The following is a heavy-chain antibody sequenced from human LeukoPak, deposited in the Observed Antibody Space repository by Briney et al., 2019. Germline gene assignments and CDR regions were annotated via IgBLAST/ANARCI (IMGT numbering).Heavy chain of an antibody. D-gene: IGHD6-19*01. CDR3: ARGRGWLDY. J-gene: IGHJ4*02. CDR1: GFTFSGYS. Sequence: GGSLRLSCGASGFTFSGYSMTWVRQAPGKGLEWVANIKNDGSDKYYVDSVKGRFTISRDNAKNSLYLQVNSLRVEDTAIYYCARGRGWLDYWGQGTLVTVSS. V-gene: IGHV3-7*01. CDR2: IKNDGSDK.